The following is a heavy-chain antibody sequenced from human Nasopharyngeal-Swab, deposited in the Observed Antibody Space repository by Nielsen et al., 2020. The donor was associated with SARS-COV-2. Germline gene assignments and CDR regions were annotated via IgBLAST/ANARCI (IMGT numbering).Heavy chain of an antibody. D-gene: IGHD3-3*01. CDR3: TRVVGDPKTEVRFLEWLPRSTNYYYMDV. Sequence: SETLSLTCAVSGCSISSSHWWSFVRHPPGKGLELLVELYHSGSTNYNPSLKSRVTISVDKSKNQFSLKLSSVTAADTAVYYFTRVVGDPKTEVRFLEWLPRSTNYYYMDVGGKGTTVNVSS. CDR2: LYHSGST. CDR1: GCSISSSHW. J-gene: IGHJ6*03. V-gene: IGHV4-4*02.